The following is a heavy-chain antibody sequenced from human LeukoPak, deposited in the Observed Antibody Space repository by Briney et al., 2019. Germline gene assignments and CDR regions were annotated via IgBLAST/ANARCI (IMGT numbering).Heavy chain of an antibody. J-gene: IGHJ4*02. CDR1: GASISTGGLS. D-gene: IGHD2-2*01. CDR3: VKGGPGCTSSTCYGALFDS. CDR2: IYPPGST. V-gene: IGHV4-30-2*01. Sequence: PSETLSLTCAVSGASISTGGLSWSWIRQPPWQGLERIGLIYPPGSTYYNPSLESRVTISADSSKNHFPLELSSVTAADTALYYCVKGGPGCTSSTCYGALFDSWGQGTLVTVSS.